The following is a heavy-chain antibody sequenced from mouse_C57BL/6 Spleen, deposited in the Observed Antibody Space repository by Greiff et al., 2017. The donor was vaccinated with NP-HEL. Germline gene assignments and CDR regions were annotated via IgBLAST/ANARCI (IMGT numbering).Heavy chain of an antibody. Sequence: VQLQQSGAELVRPGASVKLSCTASGFNIKDDYMPWVTQRPEQGLEWIGWIDPENGDTEYASKFQGKATITADTSSNPTYMRLSSLTSDDTAFYERAGGDYSVRYFDVWGTGTTVTVSS. V-gene: IGHV14-4*01. D-gene: IGHD1-1*01. CDR3: AGGDYSVRYFDV. CDR1: GFNIKDDY. CDR2: IDPENGDT. J-gene: IGHJ1*03.